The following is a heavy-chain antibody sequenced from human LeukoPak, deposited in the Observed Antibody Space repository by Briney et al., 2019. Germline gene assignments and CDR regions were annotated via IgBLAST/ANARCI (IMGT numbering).Heavy chain of an antibody. D-gene: IGHD3-10*01. Sequence: GESLKISCKGSGXSFTGYWIGWVRQMPGKGLDWMGIIYPGDSDTRYSPSFQGQVTISADKSINTAYLQWSSLKASDTAMYYCARQHGSGSYYSRAIDYWGQGTLVTVSS. CDR1: GXSFTGYW. CDR2: IYPGDSDT. V-gene: IGHV5-51*01. CDR3: ARQHGSGSYYSRAIDY. J-gene: IGHJ4*02.